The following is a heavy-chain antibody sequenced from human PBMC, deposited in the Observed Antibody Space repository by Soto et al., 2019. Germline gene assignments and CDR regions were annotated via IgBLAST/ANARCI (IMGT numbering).Heavy chain of an antibody. V-gene: IGHV1-8*01. CDR3: ARPIGYCSGGSCSRGTGPQPVGY. Sequence: QVQLVQSGAEVKKPGASVKVSCKASGYTFTSYDINWVRQATGQGREWMGWMNPNSGNTGYAQKFQGRVTMTRNTSISTAYMELSSLRSEDTAVYYCARPIGYCSGGSCSRGTGPQPVGYWGQGTLVTVSS. CDR1: GYTFTSYD. J-gene: IGHJ4*02. D-gene: IGHD2-15*01. CDR2: MNPNSGNT.